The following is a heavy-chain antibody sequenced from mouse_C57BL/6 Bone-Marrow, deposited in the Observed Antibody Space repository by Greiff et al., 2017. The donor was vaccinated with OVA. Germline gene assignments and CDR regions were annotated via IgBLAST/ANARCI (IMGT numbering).Heavy chain of an antibody. CDR2: IDPSDSYT. CDR1: GYTFTSYW. J-gene: IGHJ1*03. V-gene: IGHV1-69*01. CDR3: ARCPYYWYFDV. Sequence: QVQLQQPGAELVMPGASVKLSCKASGYTFTSYWMHWVKQRPGQGLEWIGEIDPSDSYTNYNQKFKGKSTLTVDKSSSTAYMQLRSLTSEDSAVYCCARCPYYWYFDVWGTGTAVTVSS.